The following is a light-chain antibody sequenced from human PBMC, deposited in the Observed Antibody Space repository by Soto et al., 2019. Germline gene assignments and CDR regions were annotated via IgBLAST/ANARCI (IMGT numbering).Light chain of an antibody. CDR1: SSDVGSYNL. V-gene: IGLV2-23*01. CDR3: CSYAGSLWV. J-gene: IGLJ3*02. Sequence: QSALTQPASVSGSPGQSITISCTGTSSDVGSYNLVSWYQQHPGKAPKLMIYEGSKRPSGVSNRFSGSKSGNTASLTISGLQAEDEAHYYCCSYAGSLWVFGGGTKVTVL. CDR2: EGS.